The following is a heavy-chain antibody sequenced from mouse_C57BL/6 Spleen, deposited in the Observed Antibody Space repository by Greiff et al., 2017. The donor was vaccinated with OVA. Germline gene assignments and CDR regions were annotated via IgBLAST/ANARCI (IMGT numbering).Heavy chain of an antibody. V-gene: IGHV5-4*01. CDR3: AREDYSNPAWFAY. D-gene: IGHD2-5*01. J-gene: IGHJ3*01. Sequence: EVQGVESGGGLVKPGGSLKLSCAASGFTFSSYAMSWVRQTPEKRLEWVATISDGGSYTYYPDNVKGRFTISRDNAKNNLYLQMSHLKSEDTAMYYCAREDYSNPAWFAYWGQGTLVTVSA. CDR1: GFTFSSYA. CDR2: ISDGGSYT.